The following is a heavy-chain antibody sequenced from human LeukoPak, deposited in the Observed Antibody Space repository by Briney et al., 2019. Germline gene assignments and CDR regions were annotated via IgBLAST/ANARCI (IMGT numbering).Heavy chain of an antibody. Sequence: QPGGSLRLSCAASGFTFSSYGIHWVRQAPGKGLEWVAIISYDGSNKYYADSVKGRFTISRDNSKNTLYLRMNSLIPEDTAVYYCAKDIIPRKTFSSSWLFDYWGQGTLVTVSS. CDR3: AKDIIPRKTFSSSWLFDY. J-gene: IGHJ4*02. CDR1: GFTFSSYG. D-gene: IGHD6-13*01. V-gene: IGHV3-30*18. CDR2: ISYDGSNK.